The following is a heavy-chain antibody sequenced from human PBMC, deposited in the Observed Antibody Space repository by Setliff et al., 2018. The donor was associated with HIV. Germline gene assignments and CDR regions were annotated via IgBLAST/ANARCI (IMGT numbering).Heavy chain of an antibody. CDR1: GYSISSGYY. D-gene: IGHD6-6*01. V-gene: IGHV4-38-2*02. CDR3: ARDGGAARPMDV. CDR2: IYHSGST. Sequence: SETLSLTCAVSGYSISSGYYWGWIRQPPGKGLEWIGSIYHSGSTYYNPSLKSRVTISVDTSKNQFSLKLSSVTAADTAVYYCARDGGAARPMDVWGKGTTVTVSS. J-gene: IGHJ6*03.